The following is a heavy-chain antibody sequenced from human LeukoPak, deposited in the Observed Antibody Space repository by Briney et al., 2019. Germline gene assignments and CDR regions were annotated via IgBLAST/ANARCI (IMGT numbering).Heavy chain of an antibody. CDR3: ARRRYSYGYVGEDY. Sequence: SETLSLTCTVSGGSISSYYWSWIRQPPGKGLEWIGYIYYSGSTNYNPSLKSRVTISVDTSKNQFSLKLSSVTAAATAVYYCARRRYSYGYVGEDYWGQGTLVTVSS. CDR2: IYYSGST. J-gene: IGHJ4*02. D-gene: IGHD5-18*01. CDR1: GGSISSYY. V-gene: IGHV4-59*08.